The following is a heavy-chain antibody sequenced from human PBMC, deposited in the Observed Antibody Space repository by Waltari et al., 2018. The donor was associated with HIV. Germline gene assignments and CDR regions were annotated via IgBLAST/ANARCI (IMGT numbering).Heavy chain of an antibody. CDR3: ARAMVGIFGVVPLSLDY. CDR2: INAGNGNT. J-gene: IGHJ4*02. Sequence: QVQLVQSGAEVKKPGASVKVSCKASGYTFTSYAMHWVRQAPGQRLEWMGWINAGNGNTKYSQKVQGRVTITRDTSASTAYMELSSLRSEDTAVYYCARAMVGIFGVVPLSLDYWGQGTLVTVSS. CDR1: GYTFTSYA. V-gene: IGHV1-3*01. D-gene: IGHD3-3*01.